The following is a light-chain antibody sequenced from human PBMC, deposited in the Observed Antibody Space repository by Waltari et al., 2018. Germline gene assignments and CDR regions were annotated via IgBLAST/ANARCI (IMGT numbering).Light chain of an antibody. J-gene: IGKJ2*01. CDR3: QQRSNWPPYT. Sequence: EIVLTQSPATLSLSPGARATLSCRASQSVSSYLAWYQQKPGQAPRLLIYDASNRATGIQARFSGSGSGTDFTLTISSLEPEDFAVYYCQQRSNWPPYTFGQGTKLEIK. CDR2: DAS. CDR1: QSVSSY. V-gene: IGKV3-11*01.